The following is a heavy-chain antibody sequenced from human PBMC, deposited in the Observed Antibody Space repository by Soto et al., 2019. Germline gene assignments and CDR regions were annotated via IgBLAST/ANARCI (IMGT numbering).Heavy chain of an antibody. V-gene: IGHV4-31*03. D-gene: IGHD2-2*01. Sequence: QVQLQESGPGLVKPSQTLSLTCTVSGGSISSGGYYWSWIRQHPGKVLEWIGYIYYSGSTYYNPSLKSRVTRSVDTSKNQFSLKLSSVTAADTAVYYCARSSTSANYFDYWGQGTLVTVSS. CDR1: GGSISSGGYY. CDR2: IYYSGST. J-gene: IGHJ4*02. CDR3: ARSSTSANYFDY.